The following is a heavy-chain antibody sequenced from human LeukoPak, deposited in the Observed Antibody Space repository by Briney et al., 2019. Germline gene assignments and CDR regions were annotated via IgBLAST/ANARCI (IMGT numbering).Heavy chain of an antibody. J-gene: IGHJ4*02. D-gene: IGHD1-26*01. V-gene: IGHV4-61*02. Sequence: SETLSLTCTVSGGSISSGSYYWSWIRQPAGKGLEWIGRIYTSGSTNYNPSLKSRVTISVDTSKNQFSLKLSSVTAADTAVYYCARAGRVGAIDYWGQGTLVTVSS. CDR2: IYTSGST. CDR1: GGSISSGSYY. CDR3: ARAGRVGAIDY.